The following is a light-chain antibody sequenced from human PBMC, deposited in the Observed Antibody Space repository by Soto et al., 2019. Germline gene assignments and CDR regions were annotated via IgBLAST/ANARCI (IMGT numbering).Light chain of an antibody. V-gene: IGKV3-20*01. CDR1: QSVSSSF. J-gene: IGKJ5*01. CDR3: QQYGNSPIT. CDR2: GAS. Sequence: EIVLTQSPGTLSLSPGERATISCRASQSVSSSFLAWYQQKPGQAPRLLVYGASGRATGIPDRFSGSGSGTDFTLTITRLEPEDFAVYYCQQYGNSPITFGQGTRLEIK.